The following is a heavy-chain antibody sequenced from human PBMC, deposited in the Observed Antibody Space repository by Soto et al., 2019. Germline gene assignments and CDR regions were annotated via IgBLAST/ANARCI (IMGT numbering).Heavy chain of an antibody. CDR3: ARLPREVADC. CDR1: GHTLSPYW. V-gene: IGHV3-7*01. J-gene: IGHJ4*02. CDR2: IKPDGSEK. Sequence: PGGSLRLSCTAFGHTLSPYWMSWVRQAPGKGLEWVAYIKPDGSEKYYVDSVKGRFTISRDNAKNSLFLQMNSLRAEDTAVYYCARLPREVADCWSQGTLVTVSS.